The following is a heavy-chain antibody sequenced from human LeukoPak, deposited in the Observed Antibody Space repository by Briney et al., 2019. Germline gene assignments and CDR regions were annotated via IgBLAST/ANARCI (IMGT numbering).Heavy chain of an antibody. D-gene: IGHD5-18*01. V-gene: IGHV4-61*01. CDR3: ARGSRGYSYG. CDR1: GASVSSGSYY. J-gene: IGHJ4*02. CDR2: IYYSGST. Sequence: SETLSLTCTVSGASVSSGSYYWSWIRQPPGKGLEWIGYIYYSGSTNYNPPLKSRVTISVDTSKNQFSLKLSSVTAADTAVYYCARGSRGYSYGWGQGTLVTVSS.